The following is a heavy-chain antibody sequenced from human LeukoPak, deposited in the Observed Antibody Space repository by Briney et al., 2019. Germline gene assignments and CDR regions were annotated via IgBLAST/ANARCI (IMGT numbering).Heavy chain of an antibody. CDR3: ARRNYYDSSGYWD. CDR2: IYYSGST. V-gene: IGHV4-59*08. J-gene: IGHJ4*02. D-gene: IGHD3-22*01. CDR1: GGSISSYY. Sequence: ASETLSLTCTVSGGSISSYYWSWIRQPPGKGLEWIGYIYYSGSTNYNPSLKSRVTISVDTSKNQFSLKLSSVTAADTAVYYCARRNYYDSSGYWDWGQGTLVTVSS.